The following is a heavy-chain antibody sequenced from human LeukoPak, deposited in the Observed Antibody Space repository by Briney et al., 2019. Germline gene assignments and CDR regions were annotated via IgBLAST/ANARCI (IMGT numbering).Heavy chain of an antibody. CDR3: ASRTLVVPAATQGPYPSKDYYYYGMDV. CDR1: GGTFSSYA. CDR2: IIPIFGTA. D-gene: IGHD2-2*01. V-gene: IGHV1-69*13. Sequence: SVKVSCKASGGTFSSYAISWVRQAPGQGLEWMGGIIPIFGTANYAQKFQGRVTITADESTSTAYMELSSLRSEDTAVYYCASRTLVVPAATQGPYPSKDYYYYGMDVWGQGTTVTVSS. J-gene: IGHJ6*02.